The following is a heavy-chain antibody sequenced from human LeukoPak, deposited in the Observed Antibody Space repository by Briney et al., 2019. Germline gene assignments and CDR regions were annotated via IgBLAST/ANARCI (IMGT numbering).Heavy chain of an antibody. CDR2: IKQDGSEK. CDR3: AREPKLGYSYGYDY. Sequence: PGGSLRLSRAASGFTFSSYWMSWVRQAPGKGLEWVANIKQDGSEKYYVDSVKGRFTISRDNAKNSLYLQMNSLRAEDTAVYYCAREPKLGYSYGYDYWGQGTLVTVSS. J-gene: IGHJ4*02. CDR1: GFTFSSYW. V-gene: IGHV3-7*01. D-gene: IGHD5-18*01.